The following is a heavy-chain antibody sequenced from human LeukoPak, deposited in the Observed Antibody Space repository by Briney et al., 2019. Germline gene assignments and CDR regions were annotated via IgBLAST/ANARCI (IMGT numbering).Heavy chain of an antibody. J-gene: IGHJ6*03. CDR2: INRN. Sequence: PSETLSLTCGVYGGSFSDFHWTWIRQSPGKGLEWIGEINRNNYNPSLKSRVTISLDTSKNQFSLNLTSVTAADTAVYYCARGRRAFYESRGNRFYYYMDVWGKGTTVFVSS. D-gene: IGHD3-22*01. V-gene: IGHV4-34*01. CDR1: GGSFSDFH. CDR3: ARGRRAFYESRGNRFYYYMDV.